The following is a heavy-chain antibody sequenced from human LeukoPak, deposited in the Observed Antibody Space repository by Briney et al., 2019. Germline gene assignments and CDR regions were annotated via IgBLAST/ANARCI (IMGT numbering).Heavy chain of an antibody. CDR2: INHSGST. CDR1: GGSFSGYY. CDR3: ARRTHSRFDY. J-gene: IGHJ4*02. D-gene: IGHD1-7*01. V-gene: IGHV4-34*01. Sequence: KPSETLSLTCAVYGGSFSGYYWSWIRQPPGKGLEWIGEINHSGSTNYNPSLKSRVTISVDTSKNQFSLKLSSVTAADTAVYYCARRTHSRFDYWGQGTLVTVSS.